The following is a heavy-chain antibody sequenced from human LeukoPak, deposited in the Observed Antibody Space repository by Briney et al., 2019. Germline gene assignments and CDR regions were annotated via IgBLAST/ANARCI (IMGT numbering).Heavy chain of an antibody. CDR2: ISYDGSNK. V-gene: IGHV3-30*18. J-gene: IGHJ6*02. CDR1: GFTFSSSG. D-gene: IGHD6-19*01. Sequence: GGSLRLSCAASGFTFSSSGMHWVRQAPGKGLEWVAVISYDGSNKYYADSVKGRFTISRDNSKNTLYLQMNSLRAEDTAVYYCAKGSGRYYYYGMDVWGQGTTVTVSS. CDR3: AKGSGRYYYYGMDV.